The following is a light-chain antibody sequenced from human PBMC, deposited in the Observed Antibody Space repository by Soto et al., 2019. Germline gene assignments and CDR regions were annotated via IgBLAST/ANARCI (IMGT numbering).Light chain of an antibody. V-gene: IGKV3-11*01. Sequence: EIVLTQSPATLSLSPGERATLSCRASQSVSKYLAWYQQKPGQAPRLLIHDASNRATGIPARFSGSGSGTDFPLTISSREPEDFGVYYCQQRSNWPQLTFGGGTKVEIK. CDR3: QQRSNWPQLT. J-gene: IGKJ4*01. CDR2: DAS. CDR1: QSVSKY.